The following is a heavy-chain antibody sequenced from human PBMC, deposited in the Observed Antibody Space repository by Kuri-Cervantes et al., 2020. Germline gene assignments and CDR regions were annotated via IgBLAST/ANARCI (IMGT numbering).Heavy chain of an antibody. D-gene: IGHD2-2*01. CDR2: ISSSSTI. J-gene: IGHJ4*02. V-gene: IGHV3-48*01. CDR1: GFTFGSFA. Sequence: GESLKISCAASGFTFGSFAMHWVRQAPGKGLEWVSYISSSSTIYYADSVKGRFTISRDDSKSIAYLQMNSLKTEDTAVYYCTRDLGYCSSTSCLWGYYFDYWGQGTLVTVSS. CDR3: TRDLGYCSSTSCLWGYYFDY.